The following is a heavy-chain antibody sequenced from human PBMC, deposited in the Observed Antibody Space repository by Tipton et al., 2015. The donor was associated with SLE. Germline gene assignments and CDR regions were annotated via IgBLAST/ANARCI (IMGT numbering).Heavy chain of an antibody. D-gene: IGHD5-18*01. J-gene: IGHJ3*02. CDR1: GGSISSGSYY. CDR3: ARGSGYGYGDDAFDI. V-gene: IGHV4-61*09. CDR2: IYTSGST. Sequence: TLSLTCTVSGGSISSGSYYWSWIRQPAGRGLEWIGYIYTSGSTNYNPSLKSRVTISVDTSKNQFSLKLSSVTAADTAVYYCARGSGYGYGDDAFDIWGQGTMVTVSS.